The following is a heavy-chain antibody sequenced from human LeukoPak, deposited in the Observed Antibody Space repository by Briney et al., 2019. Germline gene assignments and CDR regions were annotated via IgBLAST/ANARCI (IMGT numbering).Heavy chain of an antibody. CDR3: AGYKYYDFWSGYIGNYMDV. J-gene: IGHJ6*03. V-gene: IGHV7-4-1*02. D-gene: IGHD3-3*01. Sequence: GASVKVSCKTSGYIFSIYAIIWVRQAPGQGLEFMGWINSNTGNPTYAQGFTGRFVFSLDTSVSTAYLQISSLKAEDTAVYYCAGYKYYDFWSGYIGNYMDVWGKGTTVTVSS. CDR2: INSNTGNP. CDR1: GYIFSIYA.